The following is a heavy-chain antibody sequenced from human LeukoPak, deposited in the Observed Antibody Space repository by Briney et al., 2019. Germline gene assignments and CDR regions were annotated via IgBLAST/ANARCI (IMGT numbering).Heavy chain of an antibody. D-gene: IGHD3-22*01. J-gene: IGHJ4*02. CDR1: GYTCTGYY. CDR3: ARVKTMIIVVSLFDY. Sequence: ASVKVSCKASGYTCTGYYMHWVRQAPGQGLDWMGWVNPNSGGTNYAQQVQGRLTMTRDTAISTAYMELSRLRSDDTAVYYCARVKTMIIVVSLFDYWGQGTLVTVSS. V-gene: IGHV1-2*02. CDR2: VNPNSGGT.